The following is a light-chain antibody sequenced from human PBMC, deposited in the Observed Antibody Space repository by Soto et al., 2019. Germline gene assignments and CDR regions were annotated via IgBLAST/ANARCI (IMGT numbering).Light chain of an antibody. V-gene: IGLV2-14*01. CDR2: EVS. CDR1: SIDVGGYNY. J-gene: IGLJ1*01. Sequence: QSVLTQPASVSGSPGQSITISCTGTSIDVGGYNYVSWYQQHPGKAPKLMIYEVSNRPSGVSNRFSGSKSGNTASLTISGLQAEDEADYYCSSYTSSSTSCVFGTGTKVTVL. CDR3: SSYTSSSTSCV.